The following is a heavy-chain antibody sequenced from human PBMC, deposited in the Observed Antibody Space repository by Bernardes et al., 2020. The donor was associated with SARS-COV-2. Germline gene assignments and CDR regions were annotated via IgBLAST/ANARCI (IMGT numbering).Heavy chain of an antibody. J-gene: IGHJ6*02. CDR1: GFTVSSNY. V-gene: IGHV3-66*01. Sequence: GGSLRLSCAASGFTVSSNYMSWVRQAPGKGLEWVSVIYSGGSTYYADSVKGRFTISRDNSKKTLYLQMNSLRAEDTAVYYCARETVGYCSGGSCYSRYGMDVWGQGTTVTVSS. D-gene: IGHD2-15*01. CDR2: IYSGGST. CDR3: ARETVGYCSGGSCYSRYGMDV.